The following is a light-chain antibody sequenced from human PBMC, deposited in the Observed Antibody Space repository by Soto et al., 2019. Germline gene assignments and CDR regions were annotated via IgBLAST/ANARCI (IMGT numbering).Light chain of an antibody. CDR3: QQYDAYPLT. CDR2: DAS. CDR1: QGIRIY. J-gene: IGKJ4*01. Sequence: DIQMTQSPSSLSASVGDRVTITCRASQGIRIYLAWFQQKAGRGPNSLIFDASSFQTGVPSKFSGSGSATDFTLTISSLQPEDVATYYCQQYDAYPLTFGGGTRVEIK. V-gene: IGKV1-16*02.